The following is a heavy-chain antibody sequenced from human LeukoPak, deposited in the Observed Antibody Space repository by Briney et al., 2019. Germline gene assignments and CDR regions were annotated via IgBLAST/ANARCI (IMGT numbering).Heavy chain of an antibody. D-gene: IGHD3-10*01. J-gene: IGHJ4*02. V-gene: IGHV1-2*02. Sequence: ASVKVSCKASGYTFTGYYMHWVRQAPGQGLEWMGWINPNSGGTNHAQKFQGRVTMTRDTSISTAYMELSRLRSDDTAVYYCATLDYYGENDYWGQGTLVTVSS. CDR2: INPNSGGT. CDR3: ATLDYYGENDY. CDR1: GYTFTGYY.